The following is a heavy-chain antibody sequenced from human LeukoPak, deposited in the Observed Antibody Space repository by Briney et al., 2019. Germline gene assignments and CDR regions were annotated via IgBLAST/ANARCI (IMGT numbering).Heavy chain of an antibody. Sequence: ASVKVSCKASGYTFTGYYMHWVRQAPGQGLEWMGWINPNSGGTNYAQKFQGRVTMTRDTSISLAYMALSRLRSDDTAVYYCARGSGRLRAFDIWGQGTMVTVSS. CDR2: INPNSGGT. V-gene: IGHV1-2*02. CDR3: ARGSGRLRAFDI. D-gene: IGHD5-18*01. J-gene: IGHJ3*02. CDR1: GYTFTGYY.